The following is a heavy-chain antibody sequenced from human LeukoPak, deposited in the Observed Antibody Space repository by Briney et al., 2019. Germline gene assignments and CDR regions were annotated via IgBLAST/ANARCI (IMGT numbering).Heavy chain of an antibody. Sequence: GESLKISCKGFGSNFSNYWIGWVRQMPGKGLEWMGIIYPGDSDTRYSPSFQGQVTISADKSISTAYLQWSSLKASDTAMYYCARQEKGYYAIWGQGTMVTVSS. V-gene: IGHV5-51*01. CDR1: GSNFSNYW. D-gene: IGHD3-10*01. CDR3: ARQEKGYYAI. CDR2: IYPGDSDT. J-gene: IGHJ3*02.